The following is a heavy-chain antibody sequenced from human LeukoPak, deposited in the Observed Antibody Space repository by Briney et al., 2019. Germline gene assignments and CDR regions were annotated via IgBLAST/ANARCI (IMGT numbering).Heavy chain of an antibody. J-gene: IGHJ4*02. CDR3: ANMHYGDPNFDY. CDR1: GFTFSSYA. Sequence: GGSLRLSCAASGFTFSSYAMSWVRQAPGKGLEWVSAISGSGGSTYYADSVKGRFTISRDNSKNTLYLQMNSPRAEDTAVYYCANMHYGDPNFDYWGQGTLVTVSS. CDR2: ISGSGGST. D-gene: IGHD4-17*01. V-gene: IGHV3-23*01.